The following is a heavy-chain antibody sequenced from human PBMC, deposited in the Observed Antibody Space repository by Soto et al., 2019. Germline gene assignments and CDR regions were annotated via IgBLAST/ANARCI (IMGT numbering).Heavy chain of an antibody. CDR2: IRSDAVST. CDR1: GFAFSSYG. D-gene: IGHD3-16*01. Sequence: EVQLLESGGGLVQPGGSLRLACAASGFAFSSYGMNWVRQAPGKGLEWVSSIRSDAVSTYYADSVKGRFTISRDNSKNTLYLDMHSLRADDTAVYFCARKADDSFYRFWFAPWGQGTLVTVSS. J-gene: IGHJ5*02. CDR3: ARKADDSFYRFWFAP. V-gene: IGHV3-23*01.